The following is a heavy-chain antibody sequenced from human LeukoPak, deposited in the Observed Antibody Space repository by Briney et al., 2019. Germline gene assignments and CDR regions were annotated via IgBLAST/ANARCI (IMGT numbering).Heavy chain of an antibody. CDR3: SLLAVASPQDY. J-gene: IGHJ4*02. V-gene: IGHV3-48*03. CDR2: ISSSGSTV. D-gene: IGHD6-19*01. CDR1: GFTFSTYE. Sequence: GGSLRLSCAASGFTFSTYEMHWVRQAPGKGLEWVSDISSSGSTVYYADSVKGRFTSSRDNAKNFLYLQMHSLRAEDTAVYYCSLLAVASPQDYWGQGTLVTVSS.